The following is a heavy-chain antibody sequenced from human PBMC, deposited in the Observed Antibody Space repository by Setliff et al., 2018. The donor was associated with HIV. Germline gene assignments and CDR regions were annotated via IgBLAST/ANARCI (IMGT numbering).Heavy chain of an antibody. V-gene: IGHV3-21*01. CDR1: GFTFSIYT. Sequence: PGGSLRLSCAASGFTFSIYTINWVRQAPGKGLEWVSSISSSGNYINYADSVKGRFTISRDNAKNSLDLQMNSLRAEDTAVYFCARDYHAFRMIVVVDNYYGMDVWGQGTTVTVSS. J-gene: IGHJ6*02. CDR2: ISSSGNYI. CDR3: ARDYHAFRMIVVVDNYYGMDV. D-gene: IGHD3-22*01.